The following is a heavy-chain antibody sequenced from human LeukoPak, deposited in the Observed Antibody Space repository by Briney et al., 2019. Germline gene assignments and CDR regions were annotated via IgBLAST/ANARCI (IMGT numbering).Heavy chain of an antibody. CDR1: GGSISSSSYY. CDR2: IYTSGST. J-gene: IGHJ4*02. CDR3: ARDAYHYGSGSYYPFDY. D-gene: IGHD3-10*01. V-gene: IGHV4-39*07. Sequence: PSETLSLTCTVSGGSISSSSYYWGWIRQPPGKGLEWIGRIYTSGSTNYNPSLKSRVTMSVDTSKNQFSLKLSSVTAADTAVYYCARDAYHYGSGSYYPFDYWGQGTLVTVSS.